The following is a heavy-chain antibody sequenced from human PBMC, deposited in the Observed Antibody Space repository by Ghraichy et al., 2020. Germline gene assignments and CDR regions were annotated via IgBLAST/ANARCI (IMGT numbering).Heavy chain of an antibody. J-gene: IGHJ6*02. CDR2: IIPIFGTA. V-gene: IGHV1-69*13. CDR3: ARRYGSGSYYNPKYYYYYGMDV. CDR1: GGTFSSYA. D-gene: IGHD3-10*01. Sequence: SVKVSCKASGGTFSSYAISWVRQAPGQGLEWMGGIIPIFGTANYAQKFQGRVTITADESTSTAYMELSSLRSEDTAVYYCARRYGSGSYYNPKYYYYYGMDVWGQGTTVTVSS.